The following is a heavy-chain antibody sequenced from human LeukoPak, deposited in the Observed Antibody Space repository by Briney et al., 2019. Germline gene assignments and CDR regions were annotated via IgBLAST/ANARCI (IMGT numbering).Heavy chain of an antibody. CDR2: INPNSGGT. D-gene: IGHD2-21*01. CDR3: AREAGDNAFDI. CDR1: GYTFTDFY. J-gene: IGHJ3*02. V-gene: IGHV1-2*02. Sequence: ASVKVSCKASGYTFTDFYMHWVRQAPGQGLEWMGWINPNSGGTNYAQKFQGRVTMTRDTSISTAYMGVSRLRSDDSAVYYCAREAGDNAFDIWGQGTMVTVSS.